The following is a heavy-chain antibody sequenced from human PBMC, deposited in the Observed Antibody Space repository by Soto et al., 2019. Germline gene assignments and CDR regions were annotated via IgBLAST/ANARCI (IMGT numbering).Heavy chain of an antibody. Sequence: QVQLQESGPGLVKPSQTLSLTCTVSGGSISSGGYYWSWIRQHPGKGLEWIGYIYYSGSTYYNPSLKIRVTISVDTSKNQFSLKLSSVTAADTAVYYCARGITIFGVVTQIDYWGQGTLVTVSS. CDR3: ARGITIFGVVTQIDY. CDR2: IYYSGST. D-gene: IGHD3-3*01. V-gene: IGHV4-31*03. CDR1: GGSISSGGYY. J-gene: IGHJ4*02.